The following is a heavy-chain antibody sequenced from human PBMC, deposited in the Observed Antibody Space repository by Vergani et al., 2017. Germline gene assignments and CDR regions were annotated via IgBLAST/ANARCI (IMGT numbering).Heavy chain of an antibody. V-gene: IGHV1-18*01. CDR2: ISAYNGNT. Sequence: QLVQSGPEVKKPGTSVKVSCKASGYTFTSYGISWVRQAPGQGLEWMGWISAYNGNTNYAQKLQGRVTMTTDTSTSTAYMELRSLRSDDTAVYYCAREIGYCSSTSCDNWFDPWGQGTLVTVSS. CDR1: GYTFTSYG. CDR3: AREIGYCSSTSCDNWFDP. J-gene: IGHJ5*02. D-gene: IGHD2-2*01.